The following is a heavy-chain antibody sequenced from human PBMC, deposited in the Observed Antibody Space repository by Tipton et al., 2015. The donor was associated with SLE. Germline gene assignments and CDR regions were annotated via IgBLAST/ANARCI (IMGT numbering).Heavy chain of an antibody. V-gene: IGHV4-34*01. CDR2: INHGGST. Sequence: TLSLTCAVYGGSFSGYYWTWIRQPPGKGLEWIGEINHGGSTNYNPSLKSRVTISEDTSKNQFSLKLTSVTAADTAVYYCARDRGGNSSVYFDYWGQGTLVTVSS. D-gene: IGHD4-23*01. CDR1: GGSFSGYY. CDR3: ARDRGGNSSVYFDY. J-gene: IGHJ4*02.